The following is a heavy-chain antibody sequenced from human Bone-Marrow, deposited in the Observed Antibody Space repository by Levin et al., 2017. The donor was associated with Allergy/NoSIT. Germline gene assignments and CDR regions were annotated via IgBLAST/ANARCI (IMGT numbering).Heavy chain of an antibody. CDR2: IYHSGNT. J-gene: IGHJ4*02. CDR1: GYSISSGLY. D-gene: IGHD3/OR15-3a*01. CDR3: ARVGDFQNTTNYYFGKSPFDY. Sequence: KPSETLSLTCSVSGYSISSGLYWGWLRQPPGKGLEWIANIYHSGNTYYNPSLGSRVTMAVDTSKNQFSLTLSSVTAADTAIYYCARVGDFQNTTNYYFGKSPFDYWGQGTLVTVSS. V-gene: IGHV4-38-2*02.